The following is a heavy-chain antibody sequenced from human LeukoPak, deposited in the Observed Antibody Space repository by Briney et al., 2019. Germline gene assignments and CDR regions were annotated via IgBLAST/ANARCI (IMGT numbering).Heavy chain of an antibody. CDR3: ARREYSGYGRFDP. CDR1: GGSFSGYY. Sequence: KSSETLSLTCAVYGGSFSGYYWSWIRQPPGKGLEWIGEINHSGNTNYNPSLKSRVTISVDTSKNQFSLKLSSVTAADTAVYYCARREYSGYGRFDPWGQGTLVTVSS. J-gene: IGHJ5*02. D-gene: IGHD6-6*01. V-gene: IGHV4-34*01. CDR2: INHSGNT.